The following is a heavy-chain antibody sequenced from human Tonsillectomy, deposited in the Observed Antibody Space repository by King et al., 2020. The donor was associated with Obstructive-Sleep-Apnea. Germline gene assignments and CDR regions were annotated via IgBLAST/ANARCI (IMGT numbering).Heavy chain of an antibody. Sequence: QLQESGPGLVKPSETLSLTCTVSGGSISNYYWGWIRQPPGKGLEWVGYVHYSVSTDYNPSLKNRVTISVDTSKNQVSLKLSSVTAADTAVYYCARGSYYDRSGYYGAMDYWGQGTLVTVSS. CDR2: VHYSVST. CDR1: GGSISNYY. D-gene: IGHD3-22*01. J-gene: IGHJ4*02. CDR3: ARGSYYDRSGYYGAMDY. V-gene: IGHV4-59*08.